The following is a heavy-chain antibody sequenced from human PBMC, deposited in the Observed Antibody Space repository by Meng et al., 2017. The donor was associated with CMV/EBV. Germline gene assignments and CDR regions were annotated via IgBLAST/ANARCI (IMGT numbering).Heavy chain of an antibody. D-gene: IGHD4-11*01. CDR3: ARGGTTVTSRRNERTSFYYYYGMDV. J-gene: IGHJ6*02. CDR2: IYYSGST. CDR1: GGSISSSSYY. Sequence: GSLRLSCTVSGGSISSSSYYWGWIRQPPGKGLEWIGSIYYSGSTYYNPSLKSRVTISVDTSKNQFSLKLSSVTAADTAVYYCARGGTTVTSRRNERTSFYYYYGMDVWGQGTTVTVSS. V-gene: IGHV4-39*01.